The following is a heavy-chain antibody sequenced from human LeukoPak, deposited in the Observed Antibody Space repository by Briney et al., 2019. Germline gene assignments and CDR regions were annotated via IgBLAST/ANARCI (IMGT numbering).Heavy chain of an antibody. CDR3: ASAQDYYDIYAFDI. CDR2: MNPNSGGT. J-gene: IGHJ3*02. V-gene: IGHV1-2*04. D-gene: IGHD3-22*01. CDR1: GYTFTSYD. Sequence: ASVKVSCKASGYTFTSYDINWVRQATGQGLEWMGWMNPNSGGTNYAQKFQGWVTMTRDTSISTGYMELSRLRSDDTAVYYCASAQDYYDIYAFDIWGQGTMVTVSS.